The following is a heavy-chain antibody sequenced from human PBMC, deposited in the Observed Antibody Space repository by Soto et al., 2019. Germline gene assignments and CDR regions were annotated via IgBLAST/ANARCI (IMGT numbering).Heavy chain of an antibody. Sequence: SETLSLTCTVSGGSISSSSYYWGWIRQPRGKGLEWIGSIYYSGSTYYNPSLKSRVTISVDTSKNQFSLKLTSVTAADTAVYYCARHGLTAYMVYYFDFWGQGTLVTVSS. CDR2: IYYSGST. V-gene: IGHV4-39*01. CDR3: ARHGLTAYMVYYFDF. J-gene: IGHJ4*02. CDR1: GGSISSSSYY. D-gene: IGHD3-16*01.